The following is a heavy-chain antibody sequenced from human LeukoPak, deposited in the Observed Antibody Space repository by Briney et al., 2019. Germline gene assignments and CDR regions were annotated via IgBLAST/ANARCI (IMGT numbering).Heavy chain of an antibody. V-gene: IGHV4-34*01. Sequence: SETLSLTCAVYGGSFSGYYWSWIRQPPGKGLEWIGEINHSGSTNYNPSLKSRVTISVDTSNNKFSLKMSSVTAADTAVYYCARWTNCGGDCYVLDYWGQGTLVTVSS. CDR2: INHSGST. D-gene: IGHD2-21*02. J-gene: IGHJ4*02. CDR1: GGSFSGYY. CDR3: ARWTNCGGDCYVLDY.